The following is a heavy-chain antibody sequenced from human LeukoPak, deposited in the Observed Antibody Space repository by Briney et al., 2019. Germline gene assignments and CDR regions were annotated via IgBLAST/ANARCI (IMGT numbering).Heavy chain of an antibody. J-gene: IGHJ4*02. V-gene: IGHV3-21*01. D-gene: IGHD3-22*01. CDR2: ISSSSSYI. Sequence: GGSLRLSCAASGFTFSSYSMNWVRQAPGKGLEWVSSISSSSSYIYYADSVKGRFTISRDNAKNSLYLQTNSLRAEDTAVYYCARDPHYYDSSGYYGIFDYWGQGTLVTVSS. CDR1: GFTFSSYS. CDR3: ARDPHYYDSSGYYGIFDY.